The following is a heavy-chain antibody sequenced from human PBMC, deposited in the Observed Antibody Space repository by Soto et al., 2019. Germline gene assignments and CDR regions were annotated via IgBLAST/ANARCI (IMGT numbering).Heavy chain of an antibody. CDR2: IKSKSDGGTE. Sequence: EVQVVESGGGLVKPGGSLRLSCAASGFTMSNAWMSWVRQVPGKGLEWVGGIKSKSDGGTEDYAAPGKGRFTVSSDDSKTTLDLQMNSLKTEDTAVYYCTKARGQFFGSGFDYWGQGTLVTVSS. CDR1: GFTMSNAW. CDR3: TKARGQFFGSGFDY. J-gene: IGHJ4*02. D-gene: IGHD3-10*01. V-gene: IGHV3-15*01.